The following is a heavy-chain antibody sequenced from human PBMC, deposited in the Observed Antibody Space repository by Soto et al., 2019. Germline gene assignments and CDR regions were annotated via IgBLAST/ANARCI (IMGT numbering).Heavy chain of an antibody. CDR2: IYYSGST. D-gene: IGHD5-18*01. CDR1: GGSISSGGYY. V-gene: IGHV4-31*03. J-gene: IGHJ4*02. CDR3: ARGGRWLQPYYFDY. Sequence: QVQLQESGPGLVKPSQTLSLTSTVSGGSISSGGYYWSWIRQHPGKGLEWIGYIYYSGSTYYNPSLKSRVTISVDTSKNQFSLKLSSVTAADTAVYYCARGGRWLQPYYFDYWGQGPLVTVSS.